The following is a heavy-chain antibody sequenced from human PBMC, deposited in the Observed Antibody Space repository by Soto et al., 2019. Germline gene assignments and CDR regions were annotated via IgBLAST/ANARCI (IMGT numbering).Heavy chain of an antibody. CDR1: GASIRSNNR. CDR3: ARVYSGSYSDS. D-gene: IGHD1-26*01. V-gene: IGHV4-4*02. Sequence: PSETLSLTCAVSGASIRSNNRWSWVRQPPGKGLEWIGEIFHSGSTNYNPSLKTRLTISVDMSKNHFSLTLSSVTAADTAVYYCARVYSGSYSDSWGRGTLVTVS. J-gene: IGHJ4*02. CDR2: IFHSGST.